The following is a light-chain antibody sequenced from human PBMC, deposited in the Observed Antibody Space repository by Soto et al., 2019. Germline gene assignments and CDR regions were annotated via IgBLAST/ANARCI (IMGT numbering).Light chain of an antibody. J-gene: IGKJ3*01. Sequence: DIQLTQSPSFLSASVGDRVTITCRASQGISSYLAWYQQKPGKAPKLLIYAASTLQSGVPPRFSGSRSGTEFTLTISSLQPEDFATYYCQQLNSYPSFGPGTKVDIK. V-gene: IGKV1-9*01. CDR3: QQLNSYPS. CDR2: AAS. CDR1: QGISSY.